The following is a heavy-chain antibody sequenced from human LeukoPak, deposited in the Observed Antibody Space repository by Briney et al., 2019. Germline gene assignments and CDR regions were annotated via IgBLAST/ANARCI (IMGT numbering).Heavy chain of an antibody. CDR2: INYSGST. CDR3: ARGSTIVARECGFDH. D-gene: IGHD6-6*01. V-gene: IGHV4-31*03. CDR1: GGSISSGGYY. J-gene: IGHJ4*02. Sequence: PSQTLSLTCTVSGGSISSGGYYWSWIRQHPGKGLEWIGHINYSGSTYYNPSLKSRVTISVDTSTNQFSLNLSSVTAADTAVYYCARGSTIVARECGFDHWGQGTLVTVSS.